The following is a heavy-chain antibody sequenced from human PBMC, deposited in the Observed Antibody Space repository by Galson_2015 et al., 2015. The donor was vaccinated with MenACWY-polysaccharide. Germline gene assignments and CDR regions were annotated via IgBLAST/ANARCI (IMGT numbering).Heavy chain of an antibody. CDR3: AKKGCTTTSCTDNWFHP. D-gene: IGHD2-2*01. CDR1: GFTFRTYG. V-gene: IGHV3-33*06. CDR2: IQNDGSKQ. J-gene: IGHJ5*02. Sequence: SLRLSCAGSGFTFRTYGIHWVRQAPGKGLEWVAAIQNDGSKQYYADSDSVKGRFTISRDNSKNTVFLQMNSLGVEDTAIYYCAKKGCTTTSCTDNWFHPWGQGTLVTVSS.